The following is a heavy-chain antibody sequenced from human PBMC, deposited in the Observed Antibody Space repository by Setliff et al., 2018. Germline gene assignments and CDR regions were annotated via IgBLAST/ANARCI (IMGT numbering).Heavy chain of an antibody. CDR2: INHSGDT. J-gene: IGHJ6*03. D-gene: IGHD6-6*01. Sequence: SETLSLTCAVYGGSFSTYFWNWIRQPPGKGLEWIGEINHSGDTNYNPSLKSRVTISADTSKNQFSLNLTSVTAADTAVYYCAWEQFVPFRDYYMDVWGKGTTVTVSS. CDR1: GGSFSTYF. V-gene: IGHV4-34*01. CDR3: AWEQFVPFRDYYMDV.